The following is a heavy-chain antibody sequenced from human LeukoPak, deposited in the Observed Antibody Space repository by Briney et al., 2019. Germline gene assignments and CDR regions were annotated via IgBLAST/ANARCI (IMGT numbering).Heavy chain of an antibody. V-gene: IGHV7-4-1*02. D-gene: IGHD1-7*01. CDR3: ARVITKLRELSYAFDI. CDR1: GYTFTSYA. Sequence: GASVKASCKASGYTFTSYAMNWVRQAPGQGLEWMGWINPNTGNPTYAQGFTGRFVFSLDTSVSTAYLQISSLKADDTAVYYCARVITKLRELSYAFDIWGQGTMVTVSS. CDR2: INPNTGNP. J-gene: IGHJ3*02.